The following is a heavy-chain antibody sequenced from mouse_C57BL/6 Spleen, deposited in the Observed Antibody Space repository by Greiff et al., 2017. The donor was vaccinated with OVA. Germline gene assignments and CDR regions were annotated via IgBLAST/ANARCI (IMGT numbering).Heavy chain of an antibody. Sequence: VQLQQSGAELVRPGASVKLSCTASGFNFKDDYMHWVKQRPEQGLEWIGWIDPENGDTEYASKFQGKATITADTSSNTAYLQLSSLTSEDTAVDYCTTYGYDGGDAMDYWGQGTSVTVSS. CDR2: IDPENGDT. V-gene: IGHV14-4*01. J-gene: IGHJ4*01. D-gene: IGHD2-2*01. CDR1: GFNFKDDY. CDR3: TTYGYDGGDAMDY.